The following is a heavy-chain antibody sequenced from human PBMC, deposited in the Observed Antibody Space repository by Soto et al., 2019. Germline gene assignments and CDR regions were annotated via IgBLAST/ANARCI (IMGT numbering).Heavy chain of an antibody. CDR3: ARDARGVIREGAFDI. V-gene: IGHV3-64D*06. D-gene: IGHD3-10*01. CDR1: GFTFSSYA. CDR2: ISTNGGST. J-gene: IGHJ3*02. Sequence: SLRLSCSASGFTFSSYAMHWVRQAPGKGLEYVSSISTNGGSTHYADSVKGRFTISRDNSKNTQYLQMSSLRADDTAVYYCARDARGVIREGAFDIWGQGTMVTVSS.